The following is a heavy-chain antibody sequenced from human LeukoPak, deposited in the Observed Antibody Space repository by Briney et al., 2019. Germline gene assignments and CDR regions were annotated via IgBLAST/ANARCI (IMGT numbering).Heavy chain of an antibody. CDR1: GGSISSGGYY. J-gene: IGHJ4*02. CDR2: IYHSGST. CDR3: ARDSRGIQLDY. D-gene: IGHD5-18*01. Sequence: SQTLSLTCTVSGGSISSGGYYWSWIRQPPGMGLEWIGYIYHSGSTYYNPSLKSRVTISVDRSKNQFSLKLSSVTAADTAVYYCARDSRGIQLDYWGQGTLVTVSS. V-gene: IGHV4-30-2*01.